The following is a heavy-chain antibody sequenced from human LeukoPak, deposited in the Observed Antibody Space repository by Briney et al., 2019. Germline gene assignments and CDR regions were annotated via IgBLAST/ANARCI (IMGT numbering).Heavy chain of an antibody. CDR1: GFTFSSYA. CDR2: ISYDGSNK. J-gene: IGHJ4*02. Sequence: GGSLRLSCAASGFTFSSYAMHWVRQAPGKGLEWVAVISYDGSNKYYADSVKGRFTISRDNSKNTLYLQMNSLRAEDTAVYYCAKVAVAGTQLYYFDYWGQVTLVTVSS. D-gene: IGHD6-19*01. CDR3: AKVAVAGTQLYYFDY. V-gene: IGHV3-30-3*01.